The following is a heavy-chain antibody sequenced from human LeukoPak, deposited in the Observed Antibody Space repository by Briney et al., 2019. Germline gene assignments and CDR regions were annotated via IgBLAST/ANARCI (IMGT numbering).Heavy chain of an antibody. Sequence: PSETLSLTCDVYGGSFSGYYWTWIHQPPGKGLEWIGEVIHDGATNYSPSLGSRVTISIDTSKNQFSLRLTSVTAADTAVYYCARGPYYFDSDSGYYYWGQGTLVSVSS. J-gene: IGHJ4*02. CDR2: VIHDGAT. D-gene: IGHD3-22*01. V-gene: IGHV4-34*01. CDR1: GGSFSGYY. CDR3: ARGPYYFDSDSGYYY.